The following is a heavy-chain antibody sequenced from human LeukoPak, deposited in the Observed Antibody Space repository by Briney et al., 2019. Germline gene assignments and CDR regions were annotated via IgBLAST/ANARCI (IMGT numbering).Heavy chain of an antibody. V-gene: IGHV4-34*01. Sequence: SETLSLTCAVYGENFSIYFYSWIRQPPGKGLEWIGEIYHSGSTNYNPSLKSRVTISVDKSKNQFSLKLSSVTAADTAVYYCARDTGIAADSTNWFDPWGQGTLVTVSS. J-gene: IGHJ5*02. CDR1: GENFSIYF. CDR2: IYHSGST. D-gene: IGHD6-13*01. CDR3: ARDTGIAADSTNWFDP.